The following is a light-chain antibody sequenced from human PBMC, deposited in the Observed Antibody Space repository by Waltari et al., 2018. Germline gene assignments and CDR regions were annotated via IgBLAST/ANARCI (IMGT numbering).Light chain of an antibody. CDR3: CSYATRNTPVA. J-gene: IGLJ2*01. CDR2: EVN. Sequence: QSALTQPASVSGPPGQSITIPCPGTSRDVGDYDFVSWSQQNPGKAPKVIIYEVNKRPSGVSDRFSGSKSGNTASLTISGLQPEDEADYHCCSYATRNTPVAFGGGTKVTLL. V-gene: IGLV2-23*02. CDR1: SRDVGDYDF.